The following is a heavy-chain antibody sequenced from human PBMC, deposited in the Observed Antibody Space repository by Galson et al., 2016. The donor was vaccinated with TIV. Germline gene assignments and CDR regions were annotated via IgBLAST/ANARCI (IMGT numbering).Heavy chain of an antibody. CDR1: GASIRGGNYY. V-gene: IGHV4-61*02. CDR2: FYSSGNS. CDR3: ARDDSGVDITVGAIDAFDP. Sequence: TLSLSCTVSGASIRGGNYYWSWIRQSAGKGLEWIGRFYSSGNSDYKPSLRRRVTISGDKSKNQVSLTLPSVTAADTAVYYCARDDSGVDITVGAIDAFDPWGQGTMVMVSS. J-gene: IGHJ3*01. D-gene: IGHD3-3*01.